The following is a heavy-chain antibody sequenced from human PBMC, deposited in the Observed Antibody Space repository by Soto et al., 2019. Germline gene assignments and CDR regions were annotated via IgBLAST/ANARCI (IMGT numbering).Heavy chain of an antibody. CDR3: ARDKGSKAWYYFFDF. D-gene: IGHD1-26*01. J-gene: IGHJ4*02. CDR1: GYTFTSYG. Sequence: ASVKVSCKASGYTFTSYGIAWVRQAPGQGLEWLGWISAYNGNTNYAQKFQGRVTMTTETSTNTAYMEVRSLRSDDTAVYYCARDKGSKAWYYFFDFWGQGTLVTVSS. CDR2: ISAYNGNT. V-gene: IGHV1-18*01.